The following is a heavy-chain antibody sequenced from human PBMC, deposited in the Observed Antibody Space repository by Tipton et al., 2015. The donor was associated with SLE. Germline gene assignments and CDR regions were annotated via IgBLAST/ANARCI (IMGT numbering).Heavy chain of an antibody. CDR3: ARDGSSSLYNWFDP. Sequence: TLSLTCTVSGGSISSGSYYWSWIRQPAGKGLEWIGYIYTSGSTNYNPSLKSRVTISVDTSKNQFSLKLSSVTAADTAVYYCARDGSSSLYNWFDPWGQGTLVTVSS. CDR2: IYTSGST. V-gene: IGHV4-61*09. D-gene: IGHD6-13*01. CDR1: GGSISSGSYY. J-gene: IGHJ5*02.